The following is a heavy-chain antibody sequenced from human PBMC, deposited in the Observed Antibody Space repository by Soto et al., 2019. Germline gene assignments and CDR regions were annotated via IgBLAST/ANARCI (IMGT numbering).Heavy chain of an antibody. V-gene: IGHV5-51*01. Sequence: LGESLKISCKGSGYSFTSYWIGWVRQMPGKGLEWMGIIYPGDSDTRYSPSFQGQVTISADKSISTAYLQWSSLKASDTAMYYCASVSIAAAGRYYYYMDVWGKGTTVTVSS. D-gene: IGHD6-13*01. J-gene: IGHJ6*03. CDR1: GYSFTSYW. CDR2: IYPGDSDT. CDR3: ASVSIAAAGRYYYYMDV.